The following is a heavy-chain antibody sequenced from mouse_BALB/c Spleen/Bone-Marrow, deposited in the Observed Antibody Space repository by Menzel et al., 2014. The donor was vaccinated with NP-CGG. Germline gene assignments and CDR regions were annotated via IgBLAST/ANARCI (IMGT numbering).Heavy chain of an antibody. J-gene: IGHJ1*01. CDR2: IDPANGNT. Sequence: EVKLMDSGAELVKPGASVKLPCTASGFNIKDTYMHWVKQRPEQALEWIGRIDPANGNTKYDPKFQGKATITADTSSNTAYLQLSSLTSEDTAVYYCARAGRGRYFDVWGAGTTVTVSS. CDR1: GFNIKDTY. D-gene: IGHD4-1*01. V-gene: IGHV14-3*02. CDR3: ARAGRGRYFDV.